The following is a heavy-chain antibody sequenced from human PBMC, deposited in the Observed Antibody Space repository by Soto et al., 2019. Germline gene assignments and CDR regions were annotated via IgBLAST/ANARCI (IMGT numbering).Heavy chain of an antibody. J-gene: IGHJ3*01. CDR2: IYYTGNT. Sequence: SETLSLTCTVSGGSISSGGYYWSWIRQHPEKGLEWIGYIYYTGNTYYNASLKSRVTISVDTSNNQFSLKLSSVTAADTAVYYCARVGISSSDAFDVWGQGTTVTVS. CDR1: GGSISSGGYY. D-gene: IGHD6-6*01. V-gene: IGHV4-31*03. CDR3: ARVGISSSDAFDV.